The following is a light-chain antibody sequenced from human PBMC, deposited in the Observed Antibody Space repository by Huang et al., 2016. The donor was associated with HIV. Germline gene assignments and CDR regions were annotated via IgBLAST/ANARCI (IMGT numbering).Light chain of an antibody. V-gene: IGKV3-15*01. CDR1: QSINSN. CDR3: QQYYHWPQT. Sequence: EIVLTQSPATLSVSPGERATLSCRASQSINSNLARYQQKYGQAPRLLISGASTMASGIPARFSGSGSRTEFTLTISSLQSEDFAVYYCQQYYHWPQTFGQGTKVEIK. J-gene: IGKJ1*01. CDR2: GAS.